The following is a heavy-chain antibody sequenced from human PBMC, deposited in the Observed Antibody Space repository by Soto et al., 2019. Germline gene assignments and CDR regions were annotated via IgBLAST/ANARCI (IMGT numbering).Heavy chain of an antibody. Sequence: QVQLVQSGAEVKKPGSSVKVSCKAPGGTFSSYAISWVRQAPGQGLEWMGGIIPIFGTAKYAQKFKGRVTITADEYTSTGYMELSSLRSEDTAVYYCARSQGGSSSLDIYYYYYYGMDVWGQGTTVTVSS. D-gene: IGHD2-15*01. CDR1: GGTFSSYA. CDR2: IIPIFGTA. J-gene: IGHJ6*02. V-gene: IGHV1-69*01. CDR3: ARSQGGSSSLDIYYYYYYGMDV.